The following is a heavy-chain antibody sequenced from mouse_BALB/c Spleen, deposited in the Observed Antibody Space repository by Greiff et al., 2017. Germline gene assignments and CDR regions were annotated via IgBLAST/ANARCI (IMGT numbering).Heavy chain of an antibody. J-gene: IGHJ3*01. CDR3: ATYWDSLFAY. CDR2: ISYSGST. Sequence: EVQLQQSGPGLVKPSQSLSLTCTVTGYSITSDYAWNWIRQFPGNKLEWMGYISYSGSTSYNPSLKSRISITRDTSKNQFFLQLNSVTTEDTATYYCATYWDSLFAYWGQGTLVTVSA. CDR1: GYSITSDYA. V-gene: IGHV3-2*02. D-gene: IGHD4-1*01.